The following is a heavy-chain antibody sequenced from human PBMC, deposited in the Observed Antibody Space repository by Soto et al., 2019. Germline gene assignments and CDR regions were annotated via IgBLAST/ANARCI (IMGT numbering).Heavy chain of an antibody. J-gene: IGHJ6*02. CDR2: ISGSGGST. CDR1: GFTFSSYA. V-gene: IGHV3-23*01. CDR3: AKDGIAAAGTAFGVVDEYYYYGMDV. D-gene: IGHD6-13*01. Sequence: GGSLRLSCAASGFTFSSYAMSWVRQAPGKGLEWVSAISGSGGSTYYADSVKGRFTISRDNSKNTLYLQMNSLRAEDTAVYYCAKDGIAAAGTAFGVVDEYYYYGMDVWGQGTTVTISS.